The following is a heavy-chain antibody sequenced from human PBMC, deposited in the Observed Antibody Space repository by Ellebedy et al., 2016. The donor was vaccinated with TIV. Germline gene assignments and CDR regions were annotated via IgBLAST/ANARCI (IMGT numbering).Heavy chain of an antibody. CDR3: TRDMVQGMVARYLWFDY. CDR2: ISPYTGDT. D-gene: IGHD5-12*01. CDR1: GYTFNSHG. J-gene: IGHJ4*02. Sequence: ASVKVSCKASGYTFNSHGISWVRHVLGQRPEWMGWISPYTGDTDYARAYQGRVTMTTDTSTSTAYMELTNLRYDDTAVYYCTRDMVQGMVARYLWFDYWGQGTLVTVSS. V-gene: IGHV1-18*01.